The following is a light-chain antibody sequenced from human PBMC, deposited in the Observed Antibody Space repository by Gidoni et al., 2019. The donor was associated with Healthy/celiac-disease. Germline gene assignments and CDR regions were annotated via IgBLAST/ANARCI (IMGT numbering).Light chain of an antibody. CDR2: AAS. J-gene: IGKJ1*01. CDR3: QQSYSTPST. V-gene: IGKV1-39*01. Sequence: DIQMTQSPSSLSASVGDRVTITCRASQSSSSYLNWYQQKPGKAPKLLIYAASSLQSGVPSRFSGSGSGTDFTLTISSLQPEDFATYYCQQSYSTPSTFXQXTKVEIK. CDR1: QSSSSY.